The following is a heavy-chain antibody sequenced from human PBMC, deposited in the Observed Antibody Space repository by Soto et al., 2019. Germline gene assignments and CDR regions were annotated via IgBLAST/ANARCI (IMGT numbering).Heavy chain of an antibody. J-gene: IGHJ5*02. D-gene: IGHD3-16*01. CDR3: ARGRGGAFDP. CDR2: INHSGST. CDR1: GGSFSGYY. Sequence: SETLSLTCAVYGGSFSGYYWSWIRQPPGKGLEWIGEINHSGSTNYNPSIKSRVTISVDTSKNQFSLKLSSVTAADTAVYYCARGRGGAFDPWGQGTLVTVSS. V-gene: IGHV4-34*01.